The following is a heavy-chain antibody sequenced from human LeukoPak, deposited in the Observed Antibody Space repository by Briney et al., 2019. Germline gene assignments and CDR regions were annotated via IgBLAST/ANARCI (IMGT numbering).Heavy chain of an antibody. V-gene: IGHV1-3*01. J-gene: IGHJ6*02. CDR1: GYTFTSYA. CDR2: INAGNGNT. D-gene: IGHD3-3*01. Sequence: ASVKVSCKASGYTFTSYAMHWVRQAPGQRLEWTGWINAGNGNTKCSQKFQGRVTITRDTSASTTYMELSSLRSEDTAVYYCAREPLDFWSGYYYYGMDVWGQGTTVTVSS. CDR3: AREPLDFWSGYYYYGMDV.